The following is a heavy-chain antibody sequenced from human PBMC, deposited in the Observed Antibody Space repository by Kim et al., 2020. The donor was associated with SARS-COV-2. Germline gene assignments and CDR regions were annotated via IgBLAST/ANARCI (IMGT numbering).Heavy chain of an antibody. CDR2: IWYDGSNK. Sequence: GGSLRLSCAASGVTFSSYGMHWVSQAPGKGLEWVAVIWYDGSNKYYADSVKGRFTISRDNSKNTLYLQMNSLRAEDTAVYYCARDGSSSWYRHYYFDYWG. CDR3: ARDGSSSWYRHYYFDY. J-gene: IGHJ4*01. D-gene: IGHD6-13*01. V-gene: IGHV3-33*01. CDR1: GVTFSSYG.